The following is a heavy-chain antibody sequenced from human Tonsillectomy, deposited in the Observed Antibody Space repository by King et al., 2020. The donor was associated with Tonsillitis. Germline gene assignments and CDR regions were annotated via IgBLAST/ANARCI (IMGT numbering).Heavy chain of an antibody. V-gene: IGHV3-73*01. J-gene: IGHJ4*02. CDR1: GFTFSVSA. CDR2: IRSKANNYAT. Sequence: VQLVESGGGLVQPGGSLKLSCAVSGFTFSVSALHWVRQASGKGLEWVGRIRSKANNYATTYAASVKGRFTISRDDSKKTAYLQMNSLKTEDTAVNYCTSRKPDELSITGTNRGADYWGQGTLAT. D-gene: IGHD1-20*01. CDR3: TSRKPDELSITGTNRGADY.